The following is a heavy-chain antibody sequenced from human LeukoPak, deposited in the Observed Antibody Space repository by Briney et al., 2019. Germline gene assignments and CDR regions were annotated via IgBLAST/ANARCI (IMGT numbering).Heavy chain of an antibody. D-gene: IGHD1-14*01. J-gene: IGHJ4*02. CDR1: GFIFSSFW. V-gene: IGHV3-7*03. CDR2: IKQDGSER. Sequence: QPGGPLRLSCAASGFIFSSFWMSWVRQAPGKGPEWMANIKQDGSERNYVDSVKGRFTLSRDNTKNSVYLQMNSLRVDDTAIYYCARGGTRRPSPFDYWGQGILVTVSS. CDR3: ARGGTRRPSPFDY.